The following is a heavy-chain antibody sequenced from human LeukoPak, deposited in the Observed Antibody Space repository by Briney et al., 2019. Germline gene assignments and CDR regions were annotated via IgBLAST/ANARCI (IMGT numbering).Heavy chain of an antibody. D-gene: IGHD2-15*01. CDR3: ARDAGYCSGGSCSPDYMDV. CDR2: ISSSSSTI. Sequence: PGGSLRLSCAASGFTFSSYSMNWVRQAPGKGLEWVSYISSSSSTIYYADSVKGRFTISRDNAKNSLYLQMNSLRAEDTAVYYCARDAGYCSGGSCSPDYMDVWGKGTTVTVSS. V-gene: IGHV3-48*01. J-gene: IGHJ6*03. CDR1: GFTFSSYS.